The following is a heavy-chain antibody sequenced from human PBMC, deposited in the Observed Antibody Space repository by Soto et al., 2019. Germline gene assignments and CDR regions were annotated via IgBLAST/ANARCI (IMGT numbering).Heavy chain of an antibody. Sequence: GGSLRLSCAASGFTFSSYGMHWVRQAPGKGLEWVAVIWYDGSNKYYADSVKGRFTISRDNSKNTLYLQMNSLRAEDTAVYYCARDRGRYCGGDCYNNYYYYGMDVWGQGTTVTVSS. V-gene: IGHV3-33*01. J-gene: IGHJ6*02. D-gene: IGHD2-21*02. CDR3: ARDRGRYCGGDCYNNYYYYGMDV. CDR2: IWYDGSNK. CDR1: GFTFSSYG.